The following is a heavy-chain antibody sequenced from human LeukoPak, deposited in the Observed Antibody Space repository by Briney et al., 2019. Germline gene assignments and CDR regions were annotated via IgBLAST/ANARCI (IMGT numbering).Heavy chain of an antibody. CDR3: AKVKVSQWLVFFDY. J-gene: IGHJ4*02. Sequence: GGSLRLSCAASGFTFSSYSMNWVRQAPGKGLEWVSYISSSSSTIYYADSVKGRFTISRDNAKNSLYLQMNSLRAEDTAVYYCAKVKVSQWLVFFDYWGQGTLVTVSS. CDR1: GFTFSSYS. CDR2: ISSSSSTI. D-gene: IGHD6-19*01. V-gene: IGHV3-48*01.